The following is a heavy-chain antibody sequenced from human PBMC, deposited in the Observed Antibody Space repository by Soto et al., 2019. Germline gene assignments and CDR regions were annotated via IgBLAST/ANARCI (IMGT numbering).Heavy chain of an antibody. D-gene: IGHD3-10*01. CDR2: IYSGGST. CDR3: ARGSTDSYPGSRIFDF. V-gene: IGHV3-53*02. J-gene: IGHJ4*02. Sequence: EVQLVETGGGLIQPGGSLRLSCAASGFTVSSNYMSWVRQAPGKGLEWVSVIYSGGSTYYADSVKGRFTISRDNSKNTLYLQMSSLTAEDSAIYYCARGSTDSYPGSRIFDFWGRGTLVTVSS. CDR1: GFTVSSNY.